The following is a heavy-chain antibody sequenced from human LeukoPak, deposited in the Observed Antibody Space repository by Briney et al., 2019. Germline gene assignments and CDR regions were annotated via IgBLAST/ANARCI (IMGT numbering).Heavy chain of an antibody. V-gene: IGHV4-34*01. CDR1: GGSFSGYY. Sequence: PSETLSLTCAVYGGSFSGYYWSWIRQPPGQGLEWSGEINHSGSTNYNPSLKSRVTISVDTSKNQFSLKLSSVTAADTAVYYCARWGTWIQLWSTDYWGQGTLVTVSS. CDR3: ARWGTWIQLWSTDY. J-gene: IGHJ4*02. CDR2: INHSGST. D-gene: IGHD5-18*01.